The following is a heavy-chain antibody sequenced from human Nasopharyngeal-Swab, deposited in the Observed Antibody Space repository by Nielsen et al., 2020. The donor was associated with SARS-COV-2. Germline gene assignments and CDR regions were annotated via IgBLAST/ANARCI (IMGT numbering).Heavy chain of an antibody. J-gene: IGHJ4*02. D-gene: IGHD6-19*01. V-gene: IGHV3-9*01. CDR3: AKLYSSGWYLGY. Sequence: SLKISCAASGFTFDDYAMHWVRQAPGKGLEWVSGISWNSGSIGYADSVKGRFTISRDNDKNSLYLQMNSLRAEDTALYYCAKLYSSGWYLGYWGQGTLVTVSS. CDR2: ISWNSGSI. CDR1: GFTFDDYA.